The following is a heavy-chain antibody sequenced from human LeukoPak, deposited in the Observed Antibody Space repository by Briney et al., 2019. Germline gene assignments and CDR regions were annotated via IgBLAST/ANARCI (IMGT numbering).Heavy chain of an antibody. Sequence: PSETLSLTCTVSGASITKSNYYWAWVRQPPGKGLVWIGSIYYSGRTYYNPSPKSRVTTSVDTSNNQFSLKLSSVTAADTAVYYCARHSEEDGSNPKPLDSWGQGTLVTVSS. CDR2: IYYSGRT. CDR3: ARHSEEDGSNPKPLDS. D-gene: IGHD6-6*01. V-gene: IGHV4-39*01. CDR1: GASITKSNYY. J-gene: IGHJ4*02.